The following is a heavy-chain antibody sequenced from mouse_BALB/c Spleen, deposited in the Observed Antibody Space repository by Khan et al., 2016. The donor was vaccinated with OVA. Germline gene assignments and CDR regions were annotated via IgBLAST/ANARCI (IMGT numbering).Heavy chain of an antibody. CDR3: ASHMTGSFAY. CDR2: MSSGGDYT. D-gene: IGHD4-1*01. J-gene: IGHJ3*01. V-gene: IGHV5-6*01. Sequence: EVQLVQSGGDLVKPGGSLKLSCAASGFTFSSYSMSWVRQIPDKRLEWVATMSSGGDYTYYPDSVKGRFTITRDTAKNTLYLQMSSLKSEDRAMDYYASHMTGSFAYWGQGTLVTVSA. CDR1: GFTFSSYS.